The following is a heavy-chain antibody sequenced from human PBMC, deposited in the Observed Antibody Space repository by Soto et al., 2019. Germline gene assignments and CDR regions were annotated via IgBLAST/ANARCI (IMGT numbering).Heavy chain of an antibody. CDR3: AKDNSIAARPSYGMDV. D-gene: IGHD6-6*01. J-gene: IGHJ6*02. Sequence: GGSLRLSCAASVFTFSSYAMSWVRQAPGKGLEWVSAISGSGGSTYYADSVKGRFTISRDNSKNTLYLQMNSLRAEDTAVYYCAKDNSIAARPSYGMDVWGQGTTVTVSS. V-gene: IGHV3-23*01. CDR2: ISGSGGST. CDR1: VFTFSSYA.